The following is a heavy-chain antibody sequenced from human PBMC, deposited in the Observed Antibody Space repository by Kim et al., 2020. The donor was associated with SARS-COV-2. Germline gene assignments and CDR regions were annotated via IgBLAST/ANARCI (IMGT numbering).Heavy chain of an antibody. CDR3: ARAPGPYDSSGYYNY. CDR2: INAGNGNT. V-gene: IGHV1-3*01. CDR1: GYTFTSYA. J-gene: IGHJ4*02. D-gene: IGHD3-22*01. Sequence: ASVKVSCKASGYTFTSYAMHWVRQAPGQRLEWMGWINAGNGNTKYSQKFQGRVTITRDTSASTAYMELSSLRSEDTAVYYCARAPGPYDSSGYYNYWGQGTLVTVSS.